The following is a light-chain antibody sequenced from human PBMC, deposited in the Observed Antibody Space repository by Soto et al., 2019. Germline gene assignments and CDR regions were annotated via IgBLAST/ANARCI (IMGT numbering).Light chain of an antibody. V-gene: IGKV3-15*01. Sequence: EIVMTQSPATLSVSPGEGATLSCRASQSVSSKLAWYLQKPGQAPRLLIYGASTRATGIPARFSGSGSGTEFTLIISSLQSEDSAVYYCQQYNSWLWTFGQGTKVEIK. CDR2: GAS. CDR1: QSVSSK. CDR3: QQYNSWLWT. J-gene: IGKJ1*01.